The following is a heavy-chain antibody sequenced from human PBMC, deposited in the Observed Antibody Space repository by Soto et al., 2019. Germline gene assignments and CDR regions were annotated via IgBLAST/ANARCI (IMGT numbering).Heavy chain of an antibody. CDR3: ARDPPATRHGMDV. J-gene: IGHJ6*02. V-gene: IGHV3-64*04. CDR1: GFTFSSYA. Sequence: GSLRLSCSASGFTFSSYAMHWVRQAPGKGLEYVSAISSNGGSTYYADSVKGRFTISRDNSKNTLYLQMKSLRAEDTAVYYCARDPPATRHGMDVWGQGTTVTVSS. CDR2: ISSNGGST.